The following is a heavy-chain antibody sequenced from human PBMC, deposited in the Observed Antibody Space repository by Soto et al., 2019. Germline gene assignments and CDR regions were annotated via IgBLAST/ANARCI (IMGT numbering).Heavy chain of an antibody. D-gene: IGHD5-18*01. J-gene: IGHJ4*02. CDR1: GFTSSSYS. CDR2: ISSSSSTI. CDR3: ARDYSSYGPFDY. V-gene: IGHV3-48*01. Sequence: PGGPLRLSCGASGFTSSSYSMNWILQAPGKGLEWVSYISSSSSTIYYADSVKGRFTISRDNAKNSLYLQMNSLRAEDTAVYYCARDYSSYGPFDYWGQGTLVTVSS.